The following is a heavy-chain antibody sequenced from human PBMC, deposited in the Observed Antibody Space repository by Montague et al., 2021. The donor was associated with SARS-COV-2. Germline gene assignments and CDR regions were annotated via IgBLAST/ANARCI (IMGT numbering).Heavy chain of an antibody. V-gene: IGHV4-34*01. D-gene: IGHD1-1*01. Sequence: SETLSLTCAVYGGSFSVYYWSWLRQSPRSGLEWIAEISQSGTAHCNPSLESRVSISIDTSRNQFTLKLSSVTAADTAMYYCAREREVERAARTLVAFDMWGQGTMVTVSS. CDR3: AREREVERAARTLVAFDM. CDR2: ISQSGTA. CDR1: GGSFSVYY. J-gene: IGHJ3*02.